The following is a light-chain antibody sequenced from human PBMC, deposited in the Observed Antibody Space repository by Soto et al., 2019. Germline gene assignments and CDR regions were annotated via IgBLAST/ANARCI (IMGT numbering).Light chain of an antibody. CDR1: SSNVGSYNL. Sequence: SVLTQPAYVSGSPGRASSISCNGTSSNVGSYNLVSWYQQHPGKAPKLLIYEGTKRPSGISDRFSGSKSGNTASLTISGLQAEDEADYYCCSYAGNVNYVFGTGTKVTVL. V-gene: IGLV2-23*01. J-gene: IGLJ1*01. CDR2: EGT. CDR3: CSYAGNVNYV.